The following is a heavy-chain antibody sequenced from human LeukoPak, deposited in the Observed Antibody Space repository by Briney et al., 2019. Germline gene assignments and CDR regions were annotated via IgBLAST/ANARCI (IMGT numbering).Heavy chain of an antibody. CDR3: ARGEYQLLSLDY. CDR1: GVSFCGYY. J-gene: IGHJ4*02. D-gene: IGHD2-2*01. CDR2: IKHSGNP. Sequence: SVTLSFTCAGYGVSFCGYYWSWIRNPPGKGLELIEEIKHSGNPSYNASVKSRVTISLDTSKNQFSLKLSSVTAADTAVYYCARGEYQLLSLDYWGQGTLVTVSS. V-gene: IGHV4-34*01.